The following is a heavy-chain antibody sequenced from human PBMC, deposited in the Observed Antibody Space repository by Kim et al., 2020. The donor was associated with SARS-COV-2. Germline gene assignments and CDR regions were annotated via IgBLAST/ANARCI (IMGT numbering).Heavy chain of an antibody. V-gene: IGHV5-51*01. Sequence: TGYSPSFQGQVTISADKSINTAYLQWSTLKASDTAMYYCATSNGSSWAYFDYWGQGTLVTVSS. D-gene: IGHD6-13*01. CDR3: ATSNGSSWAYFDY. CDR2: T. J-gene: IGHJ4*02.